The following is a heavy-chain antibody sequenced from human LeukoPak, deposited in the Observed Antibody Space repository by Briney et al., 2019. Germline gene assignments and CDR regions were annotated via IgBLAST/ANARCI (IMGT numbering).Heavy chain of an antibody. J-gene: IGHJ6*02. D-gene: IGHD6-19*01. CDR1: GYSFTSYW. Sequence: GESLKISCKGSGYSFTSYWIGWVRQMPGKGLEWMGIIYPGDSDTRYSPSFQGQVTISADKSISTAYLQWSSLKASDTAMYYCARRSVRAPRGGIAVAGPDYYYYYGMDVWGQGTTVTVSS. CDR3: ARRSVRAPRGGIAVAGPDYYYYYGMDV. V-gene: IGHV5-51*01. CDR2: IYPGDSDT.